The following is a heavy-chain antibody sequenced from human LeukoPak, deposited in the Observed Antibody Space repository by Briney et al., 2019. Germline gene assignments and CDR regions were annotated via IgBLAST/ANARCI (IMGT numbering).Heavy chain of an antibody. Sequence: PSETLSLTCAVSGGSISSGGYSWSWIRQPPGKGLEWIGYIYHSGSTYYNPSLKSRVTISVDTSKNQFSLKLSSVTAADTAVYYCARWEWITVTSFDVWGQGTTVTVSS. CDR3: ARWEWITVTSFDV. CDR1: GGSISSGGYS. V-gene: IGHV4-30-2*01. J-gene: IGHJ6*02. CDR2: IYHSGST. D-gene: IGHD4-11*01.